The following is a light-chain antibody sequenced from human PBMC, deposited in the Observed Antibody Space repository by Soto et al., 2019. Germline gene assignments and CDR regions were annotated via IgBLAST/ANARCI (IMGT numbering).Light chain of an antibody. J-gene: IGKJ4*01. Sequence: AIQMTQAPSSLSASVTDRVTITCRASQDIKNDLGWYQQKPGKAPELLIYAASSLQSGVPSRFSGSGSGTHFTLTISSLQPEDVATYYCQKYNSAPLTFGGGTKVDIK. CDR2: AAS. V-gene: IGKV1-6*01. CDR1: QDIKND. CDR3: QKYNSAPLT.